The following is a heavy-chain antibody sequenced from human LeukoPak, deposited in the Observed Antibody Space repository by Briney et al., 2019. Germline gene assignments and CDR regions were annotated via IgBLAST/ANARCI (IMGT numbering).Heavy chain of an antibody. CDR1: GYTFTNYG. Sequence: ASVKVSCKASGYTFTNYGISWVRQASGQGLEWMGNINPYNGSTNYAQNLQGRVTMTTDTSTNTAYMELRSMRSDDTAVYYCARDQHDHVWGSYRPYFDYWGQGTLVTVSS. V-gene: IGHV1-18*01. J-gene: IGHJ4*02. CDR2: INPYNGST. CDR3: ARDQHDHVWGSYRPYFDY. D-gene: IGHD3-16*02.